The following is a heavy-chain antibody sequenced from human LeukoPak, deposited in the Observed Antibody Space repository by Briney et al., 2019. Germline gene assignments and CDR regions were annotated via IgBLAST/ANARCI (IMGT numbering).Heavy chain of an antibody. V-gene: IGHV4-34*01. CDR1: GGSFSGYY. CDR2: INHSGST. D-gene: IGHD3-10*01. Sequence: SETLSLTCAVYGGSFSGYYWSWIRQPPGKGLEWIGEINHSGSTNYNPSLKSRVTISVDTSKNQFSLKLSSVTAADTAVYYCARADYGSGSYFDYWGQGTLVTVSS. CDR3: ARADYGSGSYFDY. J-gene: IGHJ4*02.